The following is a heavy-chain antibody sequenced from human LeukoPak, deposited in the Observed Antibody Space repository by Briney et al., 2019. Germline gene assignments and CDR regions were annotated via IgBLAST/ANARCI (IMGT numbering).Heavy chain of an antibody. CDR2: FSASDGSR. CDR3: AKNIGGFDY. Sequence: GGSLRLSCEASGFIFSSYGMSWVRQAPGEGLEWVSGFSASDGSRYYADSVKGRFTISRDNSKNTLYLQMNSLRAEDTAVYYCAKNIGGFDYWGQGTLVTVSS. CDR1: GFIFSSYG. J-gene: IGHJ4*02. D-gene: IGHD4-23*01. V-gene: IGHV3-23*01.